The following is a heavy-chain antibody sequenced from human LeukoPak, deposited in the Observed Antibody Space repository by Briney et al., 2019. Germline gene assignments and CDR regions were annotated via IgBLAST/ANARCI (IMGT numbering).Heavy chain of an antibody. Sequence: MPSETLSLTCAVYGGSLSGYYWSWIRQPPGKGLEWIGEINHSGSTNYNPSLKSRVTISVDTSKNQFSLKLSSVTAADTAVYYCARARVRMVAGGLDYWGQGTLVTVSS. CDR3: ARARVRMVAGGLDY. J-gene: IGHJ4*02. CDR2: INHSGST. D-gene: IGHD6-19*01. V-gene: IGHV4-34*01. CDR1: GGSLSGYY.